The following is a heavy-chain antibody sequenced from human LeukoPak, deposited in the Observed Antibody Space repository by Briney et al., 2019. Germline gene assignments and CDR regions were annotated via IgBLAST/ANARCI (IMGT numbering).Heavy chain of an antibody. D-gene: IGHD2/OR15-2a*01. CDR3: AKEKTVLGTPAFDY. CDR1: GFSFSSYA. V-gene: IGHV3-23*01. Sequence: GGSLRLSCAASGFSFSSYAMSWVRQAPGKGLDWVSGISGSDGSTYYPDSVKGRFTVSRDTSKNILFLQMNSLRAEDTAVYYCAKEKTVLGTPAFDYWGQGTLVTVSS. CDR2: ISGSDGST. J-gene: IGHJ4*02.